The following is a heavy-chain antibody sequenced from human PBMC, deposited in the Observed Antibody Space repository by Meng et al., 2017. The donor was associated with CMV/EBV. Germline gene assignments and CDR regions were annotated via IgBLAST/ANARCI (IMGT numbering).Heavy chain of an antibody. Sequence: SETLSLTCTVSGGSVSSGSYYWSWIRQPPGKGLEGIGYIYYSGSTNYNPSLKSRVTISVDTSKNQFSLKLSSVTAADTAVYYCASTPNTGPDYWGQGTLVTVSS. CDR1: GGSVSSGSYY. D-gene: IGHD1-14*01. CDR3: ASTPNTGPDY. J-gene: IGHJ4*02. CDR2: IYYSGST. V-gene: IGHV4-61*01.